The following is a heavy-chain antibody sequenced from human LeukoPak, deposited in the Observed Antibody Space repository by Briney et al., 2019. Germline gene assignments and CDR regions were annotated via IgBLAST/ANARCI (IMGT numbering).Heavy chain of an antibody. J-gene: IGHJ6*03. CDR3: DREGRKHFNYYMDV. CDR2: IYYSGST. CDR1: GGSISSGDYY. V-gene: IGHV4-30-4*08. D-gene: IGHD1-14*01. Sequence: SQTLSLTCTVSGGSISSGDYYWSWIRQPPGKGLVWIGYIYYSGSTYYNPSLKSRVTISADTSKNQSSLKLSSVTAADTAVYYCDREGRKHFNYYMDVWGKGTTVTVSS.